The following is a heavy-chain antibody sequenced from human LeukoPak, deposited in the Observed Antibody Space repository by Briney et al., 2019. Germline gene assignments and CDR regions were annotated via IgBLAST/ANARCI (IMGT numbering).Heavy chain of an antibody. CDR2: VSGSGETT. Sequence: GGFLRLSCAASAYMFSNYTMSWVRQAPGKGLEWVSGVSGSGETTYYSDSEKGRFTISRDNSRNTLYLHMNSLRAEDTAVYFCAREGFKALAGYLDSWGQGSLVTVSS. CDR3: AREGFKALAGYLDS. V-gene: IGHV3-23*01. J-gene: IGHJ4*02. D-gene: IGHD6-19*01. CDR1: AYMFSNYT.